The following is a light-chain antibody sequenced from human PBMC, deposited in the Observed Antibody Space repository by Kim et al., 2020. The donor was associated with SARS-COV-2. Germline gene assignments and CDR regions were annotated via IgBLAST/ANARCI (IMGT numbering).Light chain of an antibody. V-gene: IGLV4-69*01. CDR1: SGHSNYA. CDR3: QTWDTATNWV. CDR2: LNSDGGH. Sequence: QLVLTQSPSASAPLGASVKLTCTLSSGHSNYAIAWPQQQSEKGPRFLMRLNSDGGHSKGDGIPNRFSGSSSGAERYLAISSLQSEDEADYYCQTWDTATNWVVGGGTQLTVL. J-gene: IGLJ3*02.